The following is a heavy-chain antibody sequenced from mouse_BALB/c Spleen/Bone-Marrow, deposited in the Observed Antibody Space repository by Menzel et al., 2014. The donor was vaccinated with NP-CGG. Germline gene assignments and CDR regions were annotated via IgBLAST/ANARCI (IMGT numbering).Heavy chain of an antibody. CDR2: INPYNDGS. V-gene: IGHV1-14*01. J-gene: IGHJ2*01. D-gene: IGHD1-2*01. Sequence: EVKLVESGPELVKPGASVTMSCKASGYTFTSYVMHWVKQKPGQGLEWIGYINPYNDGSKYNEKFKGKATLTSDKSSSTAYMELSSLTSEDSAVYYCARYYYGYYFDYWGQGTTLTVSS. CDR1: GYTFTSYV. CDR3: ARYYYGYYFDY.